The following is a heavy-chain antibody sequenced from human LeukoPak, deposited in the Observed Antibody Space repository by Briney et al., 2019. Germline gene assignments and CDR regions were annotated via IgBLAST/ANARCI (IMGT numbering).Heavy chain of an antibody. Sequence: GGSLRLSCEASAFIFSGHWMHWVRQAPGKGLEWVSSISSSGSNIYYADSVKGRFTISRDNAKNSLYLQMNSLRAEDTAVYYCARDSDEFYGDYVAYGYWGQGTLVTVSS. V-gene: IGHV3-21*01. CDR1: AFIFSGHW. CDR2: ISSSGSNI. D-gene: IGHD4-17*01. J-gene: IGHJ4*02. CDR3: ARDSDEFYGDYVAYGY.